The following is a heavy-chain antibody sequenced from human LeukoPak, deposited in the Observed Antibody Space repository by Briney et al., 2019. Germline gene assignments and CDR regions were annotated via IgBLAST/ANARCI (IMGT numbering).Heavy chain of an antibody. CDR1: GFSFTNAW. D-gene: IGHD3-10*01. Sequence: PGGSLRLSCSASGFSFTNAWMSWVRQAPGIGLEWVGRIRSKADGGTTDYTAPVKGRFSMSRDDSNNMLYLQMNSLKTEDTAVYYCTTGALDYWGQGTLVTVSS. CDR3: TTGALDY. J-gene: IGHJ4*02. CDR2: IRSKADGGTT. V-gene: IGHV3-15*01.